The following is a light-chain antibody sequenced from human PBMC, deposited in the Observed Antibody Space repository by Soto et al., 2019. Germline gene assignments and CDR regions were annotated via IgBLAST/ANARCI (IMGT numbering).Light chain of an antibody. J-gene: IGKJ1*01. V-gene: IGKV3-20*01. CDR1: QTLSGNY. CDR2: DAS. Sequence: EIVLTQSPGTLSLSPGERATLSCRASQTLSGNYLAWYQQKPGQAPRLLIYDASSRATGIPDRFSGSGSGTDFTLTITRLEPEDFAVYYCQQYGGPVPWAFGQGTKVDIK. CDR3: QQYGGPVPWA.